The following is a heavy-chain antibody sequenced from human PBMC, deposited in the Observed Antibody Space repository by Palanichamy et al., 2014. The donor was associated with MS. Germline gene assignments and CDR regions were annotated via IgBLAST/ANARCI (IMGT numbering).Heavy chain of an antibody. CDR3: ARDIGPVPGDYYYGLDV. J-gene: IGHJ6*02. CDR2: IGTYNGNT. Sequence: QVQLVQSGAEVKEPGASVRVSCKASGYTFSSYGISWARQAPGQGLGWMGWIGTYNGNTEYAQKFQDRVTMTTDTSTTTAHMDLRSLRSDDSAVYFCARDIGPVPGDYYYGLDVWGQGTTVTVSS. D-gene: IGHD3-10*01. CDR1: GYTFSSYG. V-gene: IGHV1-18*04.